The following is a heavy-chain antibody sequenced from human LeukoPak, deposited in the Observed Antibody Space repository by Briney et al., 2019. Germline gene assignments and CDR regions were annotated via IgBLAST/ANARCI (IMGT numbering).Heavy chain of an antibody. CDR1: GFIVSSKY. J-gene: IGHJ4*02. Sequence: GGSLRLSCAASGFIVSSKYMSWVRQAPGKGLEWVSTVYSNDDTYYADPVKGRFSISRDKSKNTLYLQMNSLRAEDTAVYYCAKKGGYSYGSGPDYWGQGTLVTVST. D-gene: IGHD5-18*01. CDR2: VYSNDDT. V-gene: IGHV3-66*03. CDR3: AKKGGYSYGSGPDY.